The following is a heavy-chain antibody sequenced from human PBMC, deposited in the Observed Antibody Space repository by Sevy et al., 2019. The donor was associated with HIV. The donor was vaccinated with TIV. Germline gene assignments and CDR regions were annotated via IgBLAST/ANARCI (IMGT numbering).Heavy chain of an antibody. CDR2: ISYDGSNK. CDR3: ARGNSDIVATTYNWFDP. Sequence: GGSLRLSCAASGFTFSSYAMHWVRQAPGKGLEWVAVISYDGSNKYYADSVKGRFTISRDNSKNTQYLQMNSLRAEDTAVYYCARGNSDIVATTYNWFDPWGQGTLVTVSS. J-gene: IGHJ5*02. V-gene: IGHV3-30-3*01. D-gene: IGHD5-12*01. CDR1: GFTFSSYA.